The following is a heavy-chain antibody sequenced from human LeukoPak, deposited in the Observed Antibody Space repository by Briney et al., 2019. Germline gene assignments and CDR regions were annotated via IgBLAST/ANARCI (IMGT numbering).Heavy chain of an antibody. J-gene: IGHJ6*04. CDR2: IIPIFGTA. D-gene: IGHD2-2*01. CDR1: GGTFSSYA. Sequence: SVKVSCEASGGTFSSYAISWVRQAPGQGLEWMGGIIPIFGTANYAQKFQGRVTITADESTSTAYMELSSLRSEDTAVYYCASCNIVVVPAAIPLYDGMDVWGKGTTVTVSS. CDR3: ASCNIVVVPAAIPLYDGMDV. V-gene: IGHV1-69*01.